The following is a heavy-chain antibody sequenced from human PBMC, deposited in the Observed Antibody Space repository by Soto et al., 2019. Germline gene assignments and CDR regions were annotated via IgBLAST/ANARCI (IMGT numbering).Heavy chain of an antibody. J-gene: IGHJ3*02. V-gene: IGHV3-7*05. D-gene: IGHD3-22*01. CDR1: GFTFSDYW. Sequence: EVQLVESGGGLVQPGESLRLSCAASGFTFSDYWMTWVRQAPGKGLEWVANIKKDESKKSYLDSVRGRFTISRDNARNSLYLQMDSLRAEDTALYYCARYVSPGSGPYYLDAFDMLGQGTMVSVSS. CDR2: IKKDESKK. CDR3: ARYVSPGSGPYYLDAFDM.